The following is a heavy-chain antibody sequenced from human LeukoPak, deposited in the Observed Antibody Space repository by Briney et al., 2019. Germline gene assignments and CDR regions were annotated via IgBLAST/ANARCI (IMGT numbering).Heavy chain of an antibody. V-gene: IGHV1-8*02. CDR2: MNPNSGNT. J-gene: IGHJ6*03. Sequence: GTSVKVSCKASGYTFTSYYMHWVRQATGQGLEWMGWMNPNSGNTGYAQKFQGRVTMTRNTSISTAYMELSSLRSEDTAVYYCARVSVLNRVAYYYMDVWGKGTTVTVSS. D-gene: IGHD1-14*01. CDR3: ARVSVLNRVAYYYMDV. CDR1: GYTFTSYY.